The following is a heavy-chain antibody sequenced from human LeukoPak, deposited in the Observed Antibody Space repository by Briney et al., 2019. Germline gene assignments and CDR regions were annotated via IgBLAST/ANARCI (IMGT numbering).Heavy chain of an antibody. Sequence: RGSLRLSCAASGFTFSSYEMNWVCQAPGKVLEWVSYISSSGSTIYYADSVKGRFTISRDNAKNSLYLQMNSLRAEDTAVYYCARYQWELLGAFDIWGQGTMVTVSS. CDR1: GFTFSSYE. J-gene: IGHJ3*02. CDR3: ARYQWELLGAFDI. V-gene: IGHV3-48*03. D-gene: IGHD1-26*01. CDR2: ISSSGSTI.